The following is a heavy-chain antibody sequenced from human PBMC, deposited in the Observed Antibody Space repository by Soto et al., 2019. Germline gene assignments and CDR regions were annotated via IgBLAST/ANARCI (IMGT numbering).Heavy chain of an antibody. CDR2: IYPGDSDT. CDR1: GYTFTTNW. J-gene: IGHJ4*02. V-gene: IGHV5-51*01. D-gene: IGHD2-15*01. CDR3: ARGPSRRRSCSYWCFDY. Sequence: GESLKISCKGSGYTFTTNWIGWVRQKPWRGLEWMGIIYPGDSDTRYSPSFQGQVTISVDKSSSTAYLQWSSLQASDSAMYYCARGPSRRRSCSYWCFDYWGRGAMVTVA.